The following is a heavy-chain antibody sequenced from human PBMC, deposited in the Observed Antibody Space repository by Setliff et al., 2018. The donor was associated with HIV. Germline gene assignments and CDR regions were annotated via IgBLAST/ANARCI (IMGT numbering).Heavy chain of an antibody. CDR1: GYTFESSW. CDR2: IFPYDSDT. Sequence: PGESLKISCKGSGYTFESSWIGWVRQMPGKGLEWMGIIFPYDSDTRYSPSFQGQVTISADKTISTAYLQWNSLKASDSAIYYCAKYGGIRRLLQLKHYFYYYMDVWGKGTTVTVSS. CDR3: AKYGGIRRLLQLKHYFYYYMDV. D-gene: IGHD2-21*01. V-gene: IGHV5-51*01. J-gene: IGHJ6*03.